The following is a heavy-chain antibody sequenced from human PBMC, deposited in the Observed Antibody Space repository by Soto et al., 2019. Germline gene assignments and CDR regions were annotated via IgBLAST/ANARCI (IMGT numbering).Heavy chain of an antibody. CDR1: GYTFTGYA. Sequence: QVQLVQSGAEEKKPGASVKVSCKASGYTFTGYAMHWVRKAPGQRLEWMGWINAGNGNTKYSQKFQGRVTITRDTSASTAYMELSSLRSEDTAVYYCARAVAVAADFDYCGQGTLVSVSS. V-gene: IGHV1-3*05. CDR3: ARAVAVAADFDY. CDR2: INAGNGNT. D-gene: IGHD6-19*01. J-gene: IGHJ4*02.